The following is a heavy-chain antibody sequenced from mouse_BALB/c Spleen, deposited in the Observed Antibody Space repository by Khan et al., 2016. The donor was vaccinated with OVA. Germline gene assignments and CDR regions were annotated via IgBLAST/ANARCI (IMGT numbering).Heavy chain of an antibody. CDR1: GFTFSDYY. CDR2: ISNGGSST. V-gene: IGHV5-12*01. D-gene: IGHD2-10*02. Sequence: EVELVESGGGLVQPGGSLKLSCAPSGFTFSDYYMYWVRQTPEKRLEWVAYISNGGSSTYYPDTVKGRFTISRDNAKNTLYLRMSRLKSEDTAMYYCARHGYVKGDAMDYWGQGTSVTVSS. J-gene: IGHJ4*01. CDR3: ARHGYVKGDAMDY.